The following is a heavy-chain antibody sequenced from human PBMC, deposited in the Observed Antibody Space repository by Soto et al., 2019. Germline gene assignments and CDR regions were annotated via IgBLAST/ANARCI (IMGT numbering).Heavy chain of an antibody. CDR2: IYYSGST. CDR1: GGSISSSSYY. D-gene: IGHD6-13*01. CDR3: ARDWEPDERRQQLTTPY. J-gene: IGHJ4*02. Sequence: SETLSLTCTVSGGSISSSSYYWGWIRQPPGKGLEWIGSIYYSGSTYYNPSLKSRVTISVDTSKNQFSLKLSSVTAADTAVYYCARDWEPDERRQQLTTPYWGQGTLVTVSS. V-gene: IGHV4-39*07.